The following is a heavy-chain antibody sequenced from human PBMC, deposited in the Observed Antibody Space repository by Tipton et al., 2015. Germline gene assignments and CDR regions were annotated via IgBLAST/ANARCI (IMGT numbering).Heavy chain of an antibody. D-gene: IGHD3-3*01. V-gene: IGHV4-59*07. Sequence: TLSLTCTVSGGSISSYYWSWIRQPPGKGLEWIGDIYYSGSTNYNPSLKSRVTISVDTSKNQFSLKLSSVTAADTAVYHCARLWSYDFWSGTSYSFDYWGQGTLVTVSS. CDR1: GGSISSYY. J-gene: IGHJ4*02. CDR2: IYYSGST. CDR3: ARLWSYDFWSGTSYSFDY.